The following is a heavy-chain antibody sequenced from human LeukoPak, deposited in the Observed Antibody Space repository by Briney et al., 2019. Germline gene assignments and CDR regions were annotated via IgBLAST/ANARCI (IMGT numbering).Heavy chain of an antibody. CDR2: IYYDGRT. J-gene: IGHJ5*02. Sequence: SETLSLICTISGGSISSSSYYWGWIRQPPGKGLEWIGHIYYDGRTYYNPSLKSRVTMSVDTSKNQFSLKLSSVTAADTAVYYCARHRGSSSEFDPWGLGTLVTISS. CDR1: GGSISSSSYY. V-gene: IGHV4-39*01. D-gene: IGHD6-6*01. CDR3: ARHRGSSSEFDP.